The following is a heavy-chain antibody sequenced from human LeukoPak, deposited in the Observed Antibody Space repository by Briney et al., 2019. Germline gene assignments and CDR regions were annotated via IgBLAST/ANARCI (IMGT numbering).Heavy chain of an antibody. Sequence: GESLQISCKGSGYGFPTYWIALVRPMPGKGPEWMGIIYPDDSNTRYSPSFQGEVTFSADKSINTAYLQWSGLKAADTAMYYCARLGEDRAVGVAGYWFDPWGQGTLVSVSS. D-gene: IGHD3-16*01. V-gene: IGHV5-51*01. CDR1: GYGFPTYW. CDR3: ARLGEDRAVGVAGYWFDP. CDR2: IYPDDSNT. J-gene: IGHJ5*02.